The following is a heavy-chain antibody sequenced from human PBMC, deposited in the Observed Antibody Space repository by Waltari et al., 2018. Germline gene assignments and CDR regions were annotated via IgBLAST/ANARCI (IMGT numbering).Heavy chain of an antibody. V-gene: IGHV3-30-3*01. D-gene: IGHD6-6*01. J-gene: IGHJ6*03. CDR3: ARDGLVAARYMDV. CDR1: GFTFSSYA. Sequence: QVQLVESGGGVVQPGRSLRLSCAASGFTFSSYAMHWVRQAPGKGLGWVAVISYDGSNKYYADSVKGRFTISRDNSKNTLYLQMNSLRAEDTAVYYCARDGLVAARYMDVWGKGTTVTVSS. CDR2: ISYDGSNK.